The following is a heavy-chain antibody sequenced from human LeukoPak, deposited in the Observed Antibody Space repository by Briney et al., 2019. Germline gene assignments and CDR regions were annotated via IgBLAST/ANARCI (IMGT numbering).Heavy chain of an antibody. CDR1: GGSISSGGYY. CDR3: ARVPAAMLYYFDY. V-gene: IGHV4-31*03. Sequence: PSETLSPTCTVSGGSISSGGYYWSWIRQHPGKGLEWIGYIYYSGSTYYNPSLKSRVTISVDTSKNQFSLKLSSVTAADTAVYYCARVPAAMLYYFDYWGQGTLVTVSS. D-gene: IGHD2-2*01. CDR2: IYYSGST. J-gene: IGHJ4*02.